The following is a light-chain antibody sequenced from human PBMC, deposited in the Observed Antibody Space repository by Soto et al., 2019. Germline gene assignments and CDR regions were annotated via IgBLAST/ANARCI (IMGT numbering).Light chain of an antibody. CDR1: QSVSSN. CDR3: QQYNIAPPVT. J-gene: IGKJ2*01. CDR2: GAS. Sequence: EIVMTQSPATLSVSPGERATLSCRASQSVSSNLAWYQQKPGQAPRLLIYGASTRATGIPARFSGSGSGTEFTLTISSLQSEDFAVYYCQQYNIAPPVTFGQGTKLETK. V-gene: IGKV3-15*01.